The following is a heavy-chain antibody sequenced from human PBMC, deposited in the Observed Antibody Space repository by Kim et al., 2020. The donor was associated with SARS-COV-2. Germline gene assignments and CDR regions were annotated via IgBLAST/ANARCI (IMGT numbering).Heavy chain of an antibody. CDR1: GYSFSNFW. CDR3: ARHASPPLYFEMDI. CDR2: IYPGDSHR. Sequence: GESLKISCKGSGYSFSNFWIGWVRQMPGKGLEWMAIIYPGDSHRKYSPSLQGQVTISADKSLNTIYLTWTSLRASDTAIHYCARHASPPLYFEMDIWGPGTAVTVAS. V-gene: IGHV5-51*01. J-gene: IGHJ6*02.